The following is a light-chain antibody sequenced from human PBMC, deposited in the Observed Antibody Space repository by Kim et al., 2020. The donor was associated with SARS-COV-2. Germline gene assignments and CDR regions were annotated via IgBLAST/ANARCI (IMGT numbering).Light chain of an antibody. Sequence: VSPGQAASITCSGDKLGDKYAWWYQQKPGQSPVLVIYKDNKRPSGIPERFSGSNSGNTATLTISGTQAMDEADYYCQAWDSSTYVFGTGTKVTVL. J-gene: IGLJ1*01. CDR3: QAWDSSTYV. CDR1: KLGDKY. CDR2: KDN. V-gene: IGLV3-1*01.